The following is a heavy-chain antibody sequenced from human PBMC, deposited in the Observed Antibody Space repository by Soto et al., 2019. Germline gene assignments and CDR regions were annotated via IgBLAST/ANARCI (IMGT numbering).Heavy chain of an antibody. Sequence: GGSLRLSCAASGFTFSGSAMHWVRQASGKGLEWVGRIRNKANSYATAYAASVKGRFTISRDDSKNTAYLQMNSLKTEDTAVYYCTSHSPEDMIQTWGQGTLVTVSS. J-gene: IGHJ5*02. CDR2: IRNKANSYAT. CDR3: TSHSPEDMIQT. CDR1: GFTFSGSA. D-gene: IGHD2-15*01. V-gene: IGHV3-73*01.